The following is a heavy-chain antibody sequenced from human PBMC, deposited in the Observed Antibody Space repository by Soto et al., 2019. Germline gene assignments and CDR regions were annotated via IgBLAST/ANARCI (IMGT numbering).Heavy chain of an antibody. Sequence: ASVKVSCKVSGYTLTELSMHWVRQAPGKGLEWMGGFDPEDGETIYAQKFQGRVTLTEDTSTDTAYMELSSLRSEDTAVYYCATDRGIAAAGNRFDYWGQGTLVTVSS. CDR1: GYTLTELS. CDR3: ATDRGIAAAGNRFDY. D-gene: IGHD6-13*01. J-gene: IGHJ4*02. V-gene: IGHV1-24*01. CDR2: FDPEDGET.